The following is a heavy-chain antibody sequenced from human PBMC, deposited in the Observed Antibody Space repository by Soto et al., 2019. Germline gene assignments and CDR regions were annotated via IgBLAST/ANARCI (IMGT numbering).Heavy chain of an antibody. CDR3: AKDPRWSSSWYTKIWDYMDV. J-gene: IGHJ6*03. Sequence: GASVKVSCKTSGYTFTTYGVSWVRQAPGLGLEWMGWISGYNGNTNSAPKFQGRVSMTTDTSTSTAYMELRSLRSDDTAVYYCAKDPRWSSSWYTKIWDYMDVWGKGTTVTVSS. CDR1: GYTFTTYG. V-gene: IGHV1-18*01. D-gene: IGHD6-13*01. CDR2: ISGYNGNT.